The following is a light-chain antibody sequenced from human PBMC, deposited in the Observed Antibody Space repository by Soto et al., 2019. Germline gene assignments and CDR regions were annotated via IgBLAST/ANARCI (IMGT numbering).Light chain of an antibody. CDR1: QSISSW. J-gene: IGKJ1*01. V-gene: IGKV1-5*03. Sequence: DIQMTQSPSTLSASVGDRVTITCRASQSISSWVAWYQQKPGKGPKLLIYKASHLESGVPSRFSGSGSGTDFTLTISSLQPEDFATYYCQQSYSTPRTFGRGTKVDIK. CDR3: QQSYSTPRT. CDR2: KAS.